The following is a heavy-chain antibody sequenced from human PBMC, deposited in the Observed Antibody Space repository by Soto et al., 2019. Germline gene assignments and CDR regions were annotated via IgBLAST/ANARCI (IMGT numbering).Heavy chain of an antibody. V-gene: IGHV3-23*01. Sequence: EVQLLESGGGLVQPGGSLRLSCTASGFAFSSFAMSWVRQAPGKGLEWVSAISGSGSGTYYADSVKGRFTISRDNSKNTLYLLMNSLRVEDTAVYFCARQIHSYGYEGGAFDIWGQGTMVTVSS. CDR1: GFAFSSFA. D-gene: IGHD5-18*01. J-gene: IGHJ3*02. CDR3: ARQIHSYGYEGGAFDI. CDR2: ISGSGSGT.